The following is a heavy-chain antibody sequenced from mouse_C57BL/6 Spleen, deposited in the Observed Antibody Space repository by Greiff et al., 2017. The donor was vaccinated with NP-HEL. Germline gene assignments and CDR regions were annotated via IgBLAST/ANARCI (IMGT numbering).Heavy chain of an antibody. D-gene: IGHD2-3*01. CDR1: GYTFTSYW. Sequence: QVQLQQPGAELVRPGTSVKLSCKASGYTFTSYWMHWVKQRPGQGLEWIGVIDPSDSYTNYNQKFKGKATLTVDTSSSTAYMQLSSRTSEDSAVYYCARSRLLYDCYYDAMDYWGQGTSVTVSS. CDR3: ARSRLLYDCYYDAMDY. J-gene: IGHJ4*01. V-gene: IGHV1-59*01. CDR2: IDPSDSYT.